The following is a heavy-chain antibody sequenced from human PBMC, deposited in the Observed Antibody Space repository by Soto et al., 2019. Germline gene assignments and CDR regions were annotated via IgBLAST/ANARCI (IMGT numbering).Heavy chain of an antibody. CDR2: ISYDGSNK. V-gene: IGHV3-30-3*01. D-gene: IGHD3-3*01. CDR1: GFTFSSYA. J-gene: IGHJ6*02. Sequence: VQLVESGGGVVQPGRSLRLSCAASGFTFSSYAMHWVRQAPGKGLEWVAVISYDGSNKYYADSVKGRFTISRDNSKNTLYLQMNSLRAEDTAVYYCARGGRLRFLAPRPGYYGMDVWGQGTTVTVSS. CDR3: ARGGRLRFLAPRPGYYGMDV.